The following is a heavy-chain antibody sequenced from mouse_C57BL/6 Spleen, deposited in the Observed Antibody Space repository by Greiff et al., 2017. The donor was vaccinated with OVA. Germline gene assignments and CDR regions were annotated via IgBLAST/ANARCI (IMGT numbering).Heavy chain of an antibody. CDR3: AREKPFITTGPRYGAMDY. J-gene: IGHJ4*01. CDR2: IHPNSGST. Sequence: QVQLQQPGAELVKPGASVKLSCKASGYTFTSYWMHWVKQRPGQGLEWIGMIHPNSGSTNYNEKFKSKATLTVDKSSSTAYMQLSSLTSEDSAVYYCAREKPFITTGPRYGAMDYWGQGTSVTVSS. V-gene: IGHV1-64*01. D-gene: IGHD1-1*01. CDR1: GYTFTSYW.